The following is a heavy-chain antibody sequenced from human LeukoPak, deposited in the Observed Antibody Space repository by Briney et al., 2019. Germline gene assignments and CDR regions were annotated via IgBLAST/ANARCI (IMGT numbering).Heavy chain of an antibody. CDR1: GGTFSSYA. J-gene: IGHJ6*02. CDR3: ARDRDYDILTGYYYYYYGMDV. V-gene: IGHV1-69*04. Sequence: ASVKVSCKASGGTFSSYAISWVRQAPGQGLEWMGRIIPILGIANYAQKFQGRVTITADKSTSTAYMELSSLRSEDTAVYYCARDRDYDILTGYYYYYYGMDVWGQGTTVTVSS. D-gene: IGHD3-9*01. CDR2: IIPILGIA.